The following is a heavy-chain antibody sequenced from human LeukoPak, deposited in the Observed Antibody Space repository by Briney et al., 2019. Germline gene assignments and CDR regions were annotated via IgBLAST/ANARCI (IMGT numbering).Heavy chain of an antibody. Sequence: GGSLRVSCAASWFTFSGSAMHWVRQAARKGLEWVGRIRSKPHSYSTAYAASVKGRFTISRDDSKNMAYLQMNSLKTEDTAVYYCTRHGGRDYYDSTEDAFDIWGQGTMVTVSS. J-gene: IGHJ3*02. D-gene: IGHD3-22*01. CDR1: WFTFSGSA. V-gene: IGHV3-73*01. CDR3: TRHGGRDYYDSTEDAFDI. CDR2: IRSKPHSYST.